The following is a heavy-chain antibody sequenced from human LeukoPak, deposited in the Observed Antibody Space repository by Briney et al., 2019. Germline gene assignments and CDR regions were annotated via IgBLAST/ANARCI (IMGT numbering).Heavy chain of an antibody. Sequence: SGGSLRLSCAGSGFTFNRAAMSWVRQAPGKGLEWVSGISGSGGDTYYADSVKGRFTISRDNSKNTLYLQMSSLRVEDTAVYYCAKRDRPCSGDCSAPYYFDYWGQGTLVTVSS. CDR3: AKRDRPCSGDCSAPYYFDY. J-gene: IGHJ4*02. D-gene: IGHD2-21*02. V-gene: IGHV3-23*01. CDR2: ISGSGGDT. CDR1: GFTFNRAA.